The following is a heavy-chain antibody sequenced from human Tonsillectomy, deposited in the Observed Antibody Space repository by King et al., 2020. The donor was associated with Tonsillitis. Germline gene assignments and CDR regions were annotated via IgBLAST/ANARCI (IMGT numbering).Heavy chain of an antibody. CDR3: AQDALIVMDDAFHI. J-gene: IGHJ3*02. CDR2: IIASGDT. V-gene: IGHV3-23*04. D-gene: IGHD2-21*01. Sequence: VQLVESGGGLVQPGGSLRLSCAASGFTFSNSVINWVRQGPGKGLEWVSTIIASGDTHYADSVKGRFTISRDNSKNTLYLRMNSLRVEDTAVYFCAQDALIVMDDAFHIWGPGTMVTVSS. CDR1: GFTFSNSV.